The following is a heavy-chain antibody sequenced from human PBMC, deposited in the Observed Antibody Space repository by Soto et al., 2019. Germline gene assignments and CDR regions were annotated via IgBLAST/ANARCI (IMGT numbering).Heavy chain of an antibody. CDR1: GYNFIGYY. Sequence: QVQPVQSGAEVKKPGASVKVSCKASGYNFIGYYIHWVRQAPGQGLQWMGWIDPNNGDTDSAQKFQGRITMTRDTSISTVYMDLSSLRIDDTAIYYCARLRGQFYYGMDVWGQGTTVAVSS. D-gene: IGHD6-19*01. CDR3: ARLRGQFYYGMDV. V-gene: IGHV1-2*02. CDR2: IDPNNGDT. J-gene: IGHJ6*02.